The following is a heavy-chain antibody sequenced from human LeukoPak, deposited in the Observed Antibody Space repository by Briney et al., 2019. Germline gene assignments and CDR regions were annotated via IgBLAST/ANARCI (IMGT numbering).Heavy chain of an antibody. CDR2: IYPGDSDT. D-gene: IGHD6-19*01. CDR3: ARKYSSGWSGYYYGMDV. V-gene: IGHV5-51*01. CDR1: GYSFTSYW. J-gene: IGHJ6*02. Sequence: GESLKISCKGSGYSFTSYWIGWVRQMPGKGLEWMGIIYPGDSDTRYSPSFQGQVTISADKSISTAYLQWSSLKASDTATYYCARKYSSGWSGYYYGMDVWGQGTTVTVSS.